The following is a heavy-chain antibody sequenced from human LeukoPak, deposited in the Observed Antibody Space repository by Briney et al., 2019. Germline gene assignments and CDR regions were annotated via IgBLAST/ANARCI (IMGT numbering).Heavy chain of an antibody. CDR2: INSDGIST. V-gene: IGHV3-74*01. D-gene: IGHD1-26*01. Sequence: QPGGSLRLSCAASRFTFSRYWMHWVRQAPGKGLVWVSRINSDGISTSYADSVKGRFTNSRDNAKNTLYLQMNSLRAEDTAVYFCTRGHYSAVHYWGLGTLVTVSS. CDR3: TRGHYSAVHY. CDR1: RFTFSRYW. J-gene: IGHJ4*02.